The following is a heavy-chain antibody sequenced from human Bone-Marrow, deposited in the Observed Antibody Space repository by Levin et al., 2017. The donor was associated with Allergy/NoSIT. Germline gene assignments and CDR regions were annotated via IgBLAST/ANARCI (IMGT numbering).Heavy chain of an antibody. Sequence: QSGGSLRLSCAASGFTFSNSWMSWVRQAPGKGLEWVANIKEDGSEKYYVDSVKGRFTISRDNAKNSLYVQMNSLRAEDTAVYYCGRDRFRRGTSGGGWFDPWGQGTLVSVSS. CDR1: GFTFSNSW. CDR2: IKEDGSEK. CDR3: GRDRFRRGTSGGGWFDP. V-gene: IGHV3-7*01. J-gene: IGHJ5*02. D-gene: IGHD3-3*01.